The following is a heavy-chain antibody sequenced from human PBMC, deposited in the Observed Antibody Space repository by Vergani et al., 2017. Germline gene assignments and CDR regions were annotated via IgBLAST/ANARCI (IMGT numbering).Heavy chain of an antibody. Sequence: QVQLQESGPGLVKPSQTLSLTCTVSGGSISSGSYYWSWIRQPAGKGLEWIGRIYTSGSTNYNPSLKSRVTISVDTSKNQFSLKLSSVTAADTAVYYCAREGPYSSSSEYYFDYWGQGTLVTVSS. CDR3: AREGPYSSSSEYYFDY. V-gene: IGHV4-61*02. D-gene: IGHD6-6*01. CDR1: GGSISSGSYY. CDR2: IYTSGST. J-gene: IGHJ4*02.